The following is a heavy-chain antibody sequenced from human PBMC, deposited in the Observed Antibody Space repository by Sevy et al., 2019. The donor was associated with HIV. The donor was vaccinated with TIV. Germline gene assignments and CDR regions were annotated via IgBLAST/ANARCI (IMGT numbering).Heavy chain of an antibody. CDR2: ISYSGNA. J-gene: IGHJ4*02. CDR3: ARRNPYYDFWSGYMTSGYFDF. CDR1: GDSISSSSYY. Sequence: SETLSLTCIVSGDSISSSSYYWGWIRQRPGKGLEWSTSISYSGNAYYNPSLKGRTTMSIDTSKNQFFLTLSSVTAPDAAVYYCARRNPYYDFWSGYMTSGYFDFWGPGTLVTVSS. V-gene: IGHV4-39*01. D-gene: IGHD3-3*01.